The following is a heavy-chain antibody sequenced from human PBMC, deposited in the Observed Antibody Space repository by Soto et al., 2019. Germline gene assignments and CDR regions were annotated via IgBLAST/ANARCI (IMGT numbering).Heavy chain of an antibody. CDR3: AKSFSASPNYFFDS. D-gene: IGHD3-3*02. J-gene: IGHJ4*02. CDR1: GFPFSSYA. Sequence: GSLRLSCAASGFPFSSYAMTWVRQAPGKGLEWVSGISGSGTITYDADSVKGRFTISRDKSKNTLYLQMNSLRADDTAVYYCAKSFSASPNYFFDSWGQGTLVTVSS. V-gene: IGHV3-23*01. CDR2: ISGSGTIT.